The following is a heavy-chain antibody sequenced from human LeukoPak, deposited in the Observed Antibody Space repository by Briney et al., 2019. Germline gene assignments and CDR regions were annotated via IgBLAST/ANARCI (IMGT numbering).Heavy chain of an antibody. D-gene: IGHD2-2*02. Sequence: ASVKVSCKASGYTFTSYDINWVRQATGQGLEWMGWMNPNSGNTGYAQKFQGRVTMTRNTSISTAYMELSSLRSEDTAVYYCARAGDDIVVVPAAIDPHDFDYWGQGTLVTVSS. V-gene: IGHV1-8*01. J-gene: IGHJ4*02. CDR2: MNPNSGNT. CDR1: GYTFTSYD. CDR3: ARAGDDIVVVPAAIDPHDFDY.